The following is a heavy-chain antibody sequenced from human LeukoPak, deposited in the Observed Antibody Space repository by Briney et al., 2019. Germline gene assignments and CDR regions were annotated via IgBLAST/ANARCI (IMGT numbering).Heavy chain of an antibody. Sequence: PGGSLRLSCAASGFTFDDYAMHWVRQAPGKGLEWVSGISWNSGSIGYADSVKGRFTISRDNAKNSLYLQMNSLRAEDTALYYCAKDGHYYDSSGWLDYWGQGTLVTVSS. CDR1: GFTFDDYA. J-gene: IGHJ4*02. CDR2: ISWNSGSI. D-gene: IGHD3-22*01. V-gene: IGHV3-9*01. CDR3: AKDGHYYDSSGWLDY.